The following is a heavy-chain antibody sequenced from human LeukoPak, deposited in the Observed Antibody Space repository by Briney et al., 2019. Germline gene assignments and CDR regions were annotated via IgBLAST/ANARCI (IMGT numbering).Heavy chain of an antibody. V-gene: IGHV4-59*11. J-gene: IGHJ3*02. CDR3: ARAGWDVTIFGVVIINAFDI. D-gene: IGHD3-3*01. CDR2: IYYSGST. Sequence: SETLSLTCTVSGGSISSHYWSWIRQPPGKGLEWIGYIYYSGSTNYNPSLKSRVTISVDTSKNQFSLKLSSVTAADTAVYYCARAGWDVTIFGVVIINAFDIWGQGTMVTVSS. CDR1: GGSISSHY.